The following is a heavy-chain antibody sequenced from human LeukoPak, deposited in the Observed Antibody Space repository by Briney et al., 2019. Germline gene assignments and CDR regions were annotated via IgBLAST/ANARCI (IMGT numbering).Heavy chain of an antibody. V-gene: IGHV1-3*01. CDR1: GYTFTSYA. CDR3: ARDMSIAATKQPNWFDP. Sequence: ASVKVSCKASGYTFTSYAMHWVRQAPGQRLEWMGWINAGNGNTKYSQKFQGRDTITRDTSASTAYMELSSLRSEDTAVYYCARDMSIAATKQPNWFDPWGQGTLVTVSS. CDR2: INAGNGNT. D-gene: IGHD6-6*01. J-gene: IGHJ5*02.